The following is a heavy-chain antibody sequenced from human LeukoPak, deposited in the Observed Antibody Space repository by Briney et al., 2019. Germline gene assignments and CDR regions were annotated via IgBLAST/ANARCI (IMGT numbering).Heavy chain of an antibody. V-gene: IGHV3-48*04. CDR2: ISSSSSSTI. Sequence: PGGSLRLSCAASGFTFSSYSMNWVRQAPGKGLEWVSYISSSSSSTIYYADSVKGRFTISRDNAKNSLYLQMNSLRAEDTAVYYCAREGPMIVVVQNAFDIWGQGTMVTVSS. CDR3: AREGPMIVVVQNAFDI. CDR1: GFTFSSYS. J-gene: IGHJ3*02. D-gene: IGHD3-22*01.